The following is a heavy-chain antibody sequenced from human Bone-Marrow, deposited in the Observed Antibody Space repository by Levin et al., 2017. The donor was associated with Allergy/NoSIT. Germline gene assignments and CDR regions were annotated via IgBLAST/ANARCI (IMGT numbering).Heavy chain of an antibody. CDR2: INPKSGGT. Sequence: GESLKISCKASGYTFSDYYMHWVRQAPGQGLEWMGWINPKSGGTHYPQRFQGRVTMTRDRSISTAYMEVSRLRSDDTAVYYCARAFCSGGSCYSPNYDNWGQGSLVTVSS. J-gene: IGHJ4*02. D-gene: IGHD2-15*01. CDR1: GYTFSDYY. V-gene: IGHV1-2*02. CDR3: ARAFCSGGSCYSPNYDN.